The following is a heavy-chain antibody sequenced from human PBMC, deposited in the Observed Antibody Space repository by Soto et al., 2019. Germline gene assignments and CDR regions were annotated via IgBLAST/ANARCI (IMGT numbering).Heavy chain of an antibody. CDR1: GFTFGYSA. J-gene: IGHJ4*02. Sequence: GLSLRLSCATSGFTFGYSALSWVRQAPGKGLGWIGFIRSRAYSGTTEYADSVRGRFVXXXXXXKXTXYXXXXSLXTEDTGVYYCTRDRPSPETVATVGDFWGPGA. CDR3: TRDRPSPETVATVGDF. V-gene: IGHV3-49*04. CDR2: IRSRAYSGTT. D-gene: IGHD5-12*01.